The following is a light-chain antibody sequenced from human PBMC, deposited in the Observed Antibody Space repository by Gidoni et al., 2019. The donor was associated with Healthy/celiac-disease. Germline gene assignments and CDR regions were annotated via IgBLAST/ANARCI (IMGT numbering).Light chain of an antibody. CDR3: SSYAGSNSVV. J-gene: IGLJ2*01. Sequence: QSALTQPPSASGSPGPSVTISCTGTSSDVGGYNYCSWYQQHPGKAPKLMIYEVSKRPSGVPDRFSGSKSGNTASLTVSGLQAEDEADYYCSSYAGSNSVVFGGGTKLTVL. V-gene: IGLV2-8*01. CDR2: EVS. CDR1: SSDVGGYNY.